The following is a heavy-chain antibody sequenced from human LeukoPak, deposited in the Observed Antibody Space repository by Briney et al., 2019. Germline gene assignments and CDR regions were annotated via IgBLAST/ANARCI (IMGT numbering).Heavy chain of an antibody. CDR1: GFTFSSYS. V-gene: IGHV3-64*02. CDR3: ARVGDVTAFDI. CDR2: ISGDGETT. J-gene: IGHJ3*02. Sequence: GSLTLSCAASGFTFSSYSIYWVRQAPGKGLEHVSAISGDGETTFYADSVKGRFTISRDNSKNTLYLQMGSLRTEDMAVYYCARVGDVTAFDIWGQGTMGSVSS. D-gene: IGHD3-16*01.